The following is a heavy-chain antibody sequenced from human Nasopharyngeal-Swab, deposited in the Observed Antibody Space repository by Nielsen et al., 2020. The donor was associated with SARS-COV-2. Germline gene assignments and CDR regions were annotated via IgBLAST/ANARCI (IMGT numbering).Heavy chain of an antibody. CDR3: VKEGGYYDLTTYFDY. CDR1: GFTFSSYA. CDR2: ISGSGGST. J-gene: IGHJ4*02. V-gene: IGHV3-23*01. Sequence: GGSLRLSCAASGFTFSSYAMSWVRQAPGKGLEWVSAISGSGGSTYYADSVKGRFTISRDNSKNTLYLQMNSLRAEDTAVYYCVKEGGYYDLTTYFDYWGQGTLVTVSS. D-gene: IGHD3-22*01.